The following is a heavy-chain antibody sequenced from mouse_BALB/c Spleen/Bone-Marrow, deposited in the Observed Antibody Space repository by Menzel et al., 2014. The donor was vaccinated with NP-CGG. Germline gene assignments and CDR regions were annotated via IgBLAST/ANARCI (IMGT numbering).Heavy chain of an antibody. Sequence: EVKLMESGGGLVQPGGSRKLSCAASGFTFSSFGMHWVRQAPEKGLEWVAYISSGSSTIYYADTVKGRFTISRDNPKNTLFLQMTSVRSEDTAMYYCASDYDYFDYWGQGTTLTVSS. V-gene: IGHV5-17*02. CDR2: ISSGSSTI. CDR3: ASDYDYFDY. J-gene: IGHJ2*01. D-gene: IGHD2-4*01. CDR1: GFTFSSFG.